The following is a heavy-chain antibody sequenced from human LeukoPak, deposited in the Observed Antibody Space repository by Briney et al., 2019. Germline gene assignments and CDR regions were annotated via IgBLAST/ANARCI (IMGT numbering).Heavy chain of an antibody. CDR1: GGSISSIN. CDR2: ISGSGGST. CDR3: ARDSARLRYFDWSVDAFDI. J-gene: IGHJ3*02. V-gene: IGHV3-23*01. D-gene: IGHD3-9*01. Sequence: ETLSLTCAVSGGSISSINWWSWVRQAPGKGLEWVSAISGSGGSTYYADSVKGRFTISRDNAKNSLYLQMNSLRAEDTAVYYCARDSARLRYFDWSVDAFDIWGQGTMVTVSS.